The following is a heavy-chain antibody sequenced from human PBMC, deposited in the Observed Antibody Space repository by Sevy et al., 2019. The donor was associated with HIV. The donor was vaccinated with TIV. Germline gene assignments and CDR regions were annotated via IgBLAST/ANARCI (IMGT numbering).Heavy chain of an antibody. V-gene: IGHV1-2*02. D-gene: IGHD3-10*01. CDR2: INPNGGGT. CDR3: ARSVYGSGTYLNDS. J-gene: IGHJ4*02. Sequence: ASVKVSCKASGYYFTGYYVHWVRQAPGQGLEWMGWINPNGGGTNIGQKFHGRVTMSRDTSITTAYMELIRLRSNDTGVYYCARSVYGSGTYLNDSWGQGTLVTVSS. CDR1: GYYFTGYY.